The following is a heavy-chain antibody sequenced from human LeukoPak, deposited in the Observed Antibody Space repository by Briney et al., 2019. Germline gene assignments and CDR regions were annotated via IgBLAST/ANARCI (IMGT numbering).Heavy chain of an antibody. Sequence: GASVKVSCKASGYTFTSYDINWVRLATGQGLEWMGWMNPNSGNTGYAQKFQGRVTMTTDTSTSTAYMELRSLRSDDTAVYYCARDPGLGQLRGDYWGQGTLVTVSS. CDR3: ARDPGLGQLRGDY. D-gene: IGHD5-24*01. J-gene: IGHJ4*02. CDR1: GYTFTSYD. V-gene: IGHV1-8*02. CDR2: MNPNSGNT.